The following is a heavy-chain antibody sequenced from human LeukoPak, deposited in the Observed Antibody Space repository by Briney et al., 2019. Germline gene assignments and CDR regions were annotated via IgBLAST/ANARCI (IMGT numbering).Heavy chain of an antibody. Sequence: SVKVSCKASGGNFSINAISWVRQAPGQGLERMGGIIPIFGTANYAQKFQGRVTITTDESTSTAYMELSSLRSEDTAVYYCARGMDIVVVPAANPFGYWGQGTLVTVSS. J-gene: IGHJ4*02. CDR3: ARGMDIVVVPAANPFGY. CDR1: GGNFSINA. CDR2: IIPIFGTA. D-gene: IGHD2-2*03. V-gene: IGHV1-69*05.